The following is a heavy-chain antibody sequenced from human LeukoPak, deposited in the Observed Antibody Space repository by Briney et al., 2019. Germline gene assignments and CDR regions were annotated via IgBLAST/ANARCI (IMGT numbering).Heavy chain of an antibody. V-gene: IGHV1-2*02. CDR1: GFTFTDYY. CDR3: VREGNELLSKDFDY. D-gene: IGHD2-21*02. J-gene: IGHJ4*02. CDR2: INPHSGGT. Sequence: ASVKVSCKASGFTFTDYYIHWVRQAPGQGLGWMGYINPHSGGTSSPQKFQGRVAMTTDTSISSAYMELSSLISDDTAMYYCVREGNELLSKDFDYWGQGTLVTFSS.